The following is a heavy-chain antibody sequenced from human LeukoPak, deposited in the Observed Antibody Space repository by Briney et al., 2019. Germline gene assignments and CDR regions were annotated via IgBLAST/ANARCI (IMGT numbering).Heavy chain of an antibody. J-gene: IGHJ4*02. D-gene: IGHD5-24*01. CDR3: ARGDGYNFFFN. CDR2: IYRGGNT. CDR1: GFTVSDNY. Sequence: GGSLILSCTASGFTVSDNYMSWVRQAPGKGLEWVSVIYRGGNTYYADSVKGRFTISRDNSRNTLYLQMNSLRAEDTAVYYCARGDGYNFFFNWGQGTLVTVSS. V-gene: IGHV3-66*01.